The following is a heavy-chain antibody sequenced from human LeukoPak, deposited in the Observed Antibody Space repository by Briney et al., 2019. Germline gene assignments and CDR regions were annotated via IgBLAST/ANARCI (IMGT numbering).Heavy chain of an antibody. J-gene: IGHJ4*02. CDR2: INHSGST. CDR3: ARVAFRQWLVQGIDY. V-gene: IGHV4-34*01. CDR1: GGSFSGYY. Sequence: TSETMSLTCAVYGGSFSGYYWSWIRQPLGKGVEWIGEINHSGSTNYNPFLKSRVTISVDTSKNQFSLKLSSMTAADTAVYYCARVAFRQWLVQGIDYWGQGTLVTVSS. D-gene: IGHD6-19*01.